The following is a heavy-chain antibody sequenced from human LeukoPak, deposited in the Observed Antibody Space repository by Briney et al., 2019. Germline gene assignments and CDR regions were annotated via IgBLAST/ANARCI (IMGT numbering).Heavy chain of an antibody. CDR2: IYTSGST. J-gene: IGHJ3*02. D-gene: IGHD2-21*02. CDR1: GGSISSYY. Sequence: SETLSLTCTVSGGSISSYYWSWIRQPAGKGLEWIGRIYTSGSTNYNPSLKSRVTMSVDTSKNQFSLKLSSVTAADTAVYYCARGNAYCGGDCYFDAFDIWGQGTMVTVSS. V-gene: IGHV4-4*07. CDR3: ARGNAYCGGDCYFDAFDI.